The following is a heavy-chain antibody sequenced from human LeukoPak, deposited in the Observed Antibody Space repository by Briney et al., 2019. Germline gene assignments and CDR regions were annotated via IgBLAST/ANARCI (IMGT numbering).Heavy chain of an antibody. CDR3: AREEGAAAENWFDP. CDR1: GFTFSDYY. Sequence: GGSLRLSCAAAGFTFSDYYMSWIRQAPGKGLEWVSYISSSSSYTNYADSVKGRFTISRDNAKNSLYLQMNSLRAEDTAVYYSAREEGAAAENWFDPWGQGTLVTVSS. CDR2: ISSSSSYT. J-gene: IGHJ5*02. D-gene: IGHD6-13*01. V-gene: IGHV3-11*05.